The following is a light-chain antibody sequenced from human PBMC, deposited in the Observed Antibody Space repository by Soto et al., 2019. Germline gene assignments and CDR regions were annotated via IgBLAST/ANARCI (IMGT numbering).Light chain of an antibody. V-gene: IGKV1-8*01. CDR2: AAS. J-gene: IGKJ4*01. Sequence: AIRMTQSPSSLSASTGDRVTITCRARQGISSYLAWYQQKPGKAPKLLIYAASTLQSGVPSRFSGSGSGTAFTLTLSCLQSEDFATSYCRQYDSYPRTFDGGTQGEIK. CDR1: QGISSY. CDR3: RQYDSYPRT.